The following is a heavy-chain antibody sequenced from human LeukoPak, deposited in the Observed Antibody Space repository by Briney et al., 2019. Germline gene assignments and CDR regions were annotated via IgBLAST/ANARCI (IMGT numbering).Heavy chain of an antibody. CDR2: IYSSGST. V-gene: IGHV4-39*01. CDR1: GGSISSANYY. J-gene: IGHJ4*02. CDR3: ARHERDFWSGSPA. Sequence: SETLSLTCTVSGGSISSANYYWGWIRQPPGKGLGWIGSIYSSGSTYYSPSLKGRVTISVDTSRNQFSLKLSSVTATDTAVYYCARHERDFWSGSPAWGQGILVTVSS. D-gene: IGHD3-3*01.